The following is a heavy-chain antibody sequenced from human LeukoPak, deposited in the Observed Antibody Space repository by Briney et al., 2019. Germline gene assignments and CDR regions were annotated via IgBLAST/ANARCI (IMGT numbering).Heavy chain of an antibody. Sequence: SETLSLTCTASGGSISRYYWSWLRQPPGKGVEGIGYIYYSGYTNYNPSLNSRVTISVDTSKNQFSLTLSSVTAAHTAVYYCARTTMVRGTYYMDVGGKGTTVTIS. CDR3: ARTTMVRGTYYMDV. CDR2: IYYSGYT. CDR1: GGSISRYY. J-gene: IGHJ6*03. D-gene: IGHD3-10*01. V-gene: IGHV4-59*01.